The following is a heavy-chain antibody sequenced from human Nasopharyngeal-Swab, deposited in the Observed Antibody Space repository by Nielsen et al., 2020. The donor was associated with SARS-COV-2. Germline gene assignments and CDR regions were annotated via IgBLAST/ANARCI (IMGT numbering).Heavy chain of an antibody. D-gene: IGHD5-18*01. J-gene: IGHJ4*02. CDR1: GFVFSKYA. V-gene: IGHV3-23*01. CDR3: AKDIYSFGPYFDY. Sequence: GESLKISCAASGFVFSKYAMSWVRQAPGKGLEWVSAISANGDITNYADSVKGRFIISRDNSKNSLYLQLNSLRAEDTAVYCCAKDIYSFGPYFDYWGQGTVVTVSS. CDR2: ISANGDIT.